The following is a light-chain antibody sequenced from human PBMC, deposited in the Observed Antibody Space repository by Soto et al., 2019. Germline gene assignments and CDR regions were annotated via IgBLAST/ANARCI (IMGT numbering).Light chain of an antibody. CDR3: SSYTTSNTRQIV. V-gene: IGLV2-14*01. J-gene: IGLJ1*01. CDR2: DVS. Sequence: QSALTQPASVSGSPGQSITISCTGTSSDVGGYNYVSWYQQHPGKAPKFMIYDVSNRPSGVSNRFSGSKSGNTASLTISGLQAEDEANYSCSSYTTSNTRQIVFGTRTEVTV. CDR1: SSDVGGYNY.